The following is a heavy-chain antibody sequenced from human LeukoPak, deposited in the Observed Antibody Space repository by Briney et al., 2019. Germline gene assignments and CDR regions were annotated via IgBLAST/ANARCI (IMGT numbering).Heavy chain of an antibody. D-gene: IGHD4-17*01. CDR1: GGSFSGYY. Sequence: SETLSLTCAVYGGSFSGYYWSWIRQPPGKGLEWIGEINHSGSTNYNPSLKSRVTISVDTSKNQFSLKLSSVTAADTAVYYCARDGMTTVTPSHYYGMDVWGQGTTVTVSS. CDR3: ARDGMTTVTPSHYYGMDV. J-gene: IGHJ6*02. V-gene: IGHV4-34*01. CDR2: INHSGST.